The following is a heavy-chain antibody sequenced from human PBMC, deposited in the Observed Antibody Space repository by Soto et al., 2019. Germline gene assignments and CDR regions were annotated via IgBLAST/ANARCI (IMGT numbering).Heavy chain of an antibody. Sequence: QVQLVESGGGVVHPGRSLRLSCAASGFTFSSYGMHWVRQAPGKGLECVAVIRNDGSNKYYADYVQGRFTISRDNFKNTLYLQMTGLRAEETAVYYCARDERARMYYYGSGSYKNEFDYWGQGTLVTVT. CDR3: ARDERARMYYYGSGSYKNEFDY. CDR2: IRNDGSNK. CDR1: GFTFSSYG. J-gene: IGHJ4*02. D-gene: IGHD3-10*01. V-gene: IGHV3-33*01.